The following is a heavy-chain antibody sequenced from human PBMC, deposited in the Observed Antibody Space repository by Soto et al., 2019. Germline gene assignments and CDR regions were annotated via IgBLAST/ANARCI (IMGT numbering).Heavy chain of an antibody. Sequence: GASVKVSCKVSGYTLTGLSMHWVRQAPGKGLEWMGGFDPEDGETIYAQKFQGRVTMTEDTSTDTAYMELSSLRSEDTAVHYCATLVGATFAFDIWGQGTMVTVSS. CDR3: ATLVGATFAFDI. V-gene: IGHV1-24*01. CDR2: FDPEDGET. J-gene: IGHJ3*02. CDR1: GYTLTGLS. D-gene: IGHD1-26*01.